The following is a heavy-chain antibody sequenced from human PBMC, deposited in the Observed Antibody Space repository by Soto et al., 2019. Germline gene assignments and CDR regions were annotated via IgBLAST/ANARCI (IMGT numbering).Heavy chain of an antibody. J-gene: IGHJ4*02. CDR2: ISSSSSYT. CDR1: GFTFSDYY. CDR3: ARAYYYDSSGYYINFDS. V-gene: IGHV3-11*05. D-gene: IGHD3-22*01. Sequence: GGSLRLSCAASGFTFSDYYMSWIRQAPGKGLEWVSYISSSSSYTNYADSVKGRFTISRDNAKNSLYLQMNSLRAEDTAVYYCARAYYYDSSGYYINFDSWGQGTLVTVSS.